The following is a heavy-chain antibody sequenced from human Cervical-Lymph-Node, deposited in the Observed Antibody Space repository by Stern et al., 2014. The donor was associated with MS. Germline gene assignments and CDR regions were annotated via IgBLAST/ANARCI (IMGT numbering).Heavy chain of an antibody. Sequence: QVQLVQSGAEVKKPGASMKVSCKASGYTITTNAITWVRQAPGQGLEWMGWIHPYNGNRKYVQKFQGRLTMTTDTSTSTAHMELRSLRSDDTAVYYCARGRYAYFDYWGQGTLVTVSS. J-gene: IGHJ4*02. D-gene: IGHD3-16*01. CDR3: ARGRYAYFDY. CDR1: GYTITTNA. CDR2: IHPYNGNR. V-gene: IGHV1-18*01.